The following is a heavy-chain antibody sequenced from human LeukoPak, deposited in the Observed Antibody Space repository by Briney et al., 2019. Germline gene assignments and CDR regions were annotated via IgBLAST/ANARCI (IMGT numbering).Heavy chain of an antibody. CDR1: GGSISSGDYY. J-gene: IGHJ4*02. CDR3: ARGLRFVEWLPYYFDY. V-gene: IGHV4-30-4*08. CDR2: IYYSGST. D-gene: IGHD3-3*01. Sequence: SETLSLTCTVSGGSISSGDYYWSWIRQPPGKGLEWIGYIYYSGSTYYNPSLKRRVTISVDTSKNQFSLKLSSVTAADTAVYYCARGLRFVEWLPYYFDYWGQGTLVTVSS.